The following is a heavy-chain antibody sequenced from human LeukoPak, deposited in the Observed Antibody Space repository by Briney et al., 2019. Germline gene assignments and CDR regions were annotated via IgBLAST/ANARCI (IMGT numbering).Heavy chain of an antibody. CDR1: GYTFTSYG. J-gene: IGHJ4*02. D-gene: IGHD3-22*01. CDR2: IIPIFGTA. Sequence: SVKVSCKASGYTFTSYGISWVRQAPGQGLEWMGGIIPIFGTANYAQKFQGRVTITADESTSTAYMELSSLRSEDTAVYYCATDRYGVVVETDYWGQGTLVTVSS. V-gene: IGHV1-69*13. CDR3: ATDRYGVVVETDY.